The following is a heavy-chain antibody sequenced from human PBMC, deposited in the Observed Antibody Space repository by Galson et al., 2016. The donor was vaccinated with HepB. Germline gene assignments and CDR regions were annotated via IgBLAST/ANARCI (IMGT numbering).Heavy chain of an antibody. CDR1: GFTFSSYA. Sequence: SLRLSCAASGFTFSSYAMHWVRQAPGKGLEWVAVISFDGSNNFCADSVKGRFTISRDNSKNTLYLQMDSLRAEDTAVYYCARDDDYVWGTYRYTRTVPQYYLDYWDQGTLVTVSS. V-gene: IGHV3-30-3*01. D-gene: IGHD3-16*02. CDR3: ARDDDYVWGTYRYTRTVPQYYLDY. J-gene: IGHJ4*02. CDR2: ISFDGSNN.